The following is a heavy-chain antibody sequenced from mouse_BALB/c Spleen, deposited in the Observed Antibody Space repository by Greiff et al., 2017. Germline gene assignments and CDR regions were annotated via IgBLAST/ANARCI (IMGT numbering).Heavy chain of an antibody. D-gene: IGHD2-14*01. J-gene: IGHJ3*01. CDR1: GYTFTDYY. Sequence: VKLQESGAELARPGASVKLSCKASGYTFTDYYINWVKQRTGQGLEWIGEIYPGSGNTYYNEKFKGKATLTADKSSTTAYMQLSSLTSEDSAVYFCARGWEVRQAWFAYWGQGTLVTVSA. V-gene: IGHV1-77*01. CDR2: IYPGSGNT. CDR3: ARGWEVRQAWFAY.